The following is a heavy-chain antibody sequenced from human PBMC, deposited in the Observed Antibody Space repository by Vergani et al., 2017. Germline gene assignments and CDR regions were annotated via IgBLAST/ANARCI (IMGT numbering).Heavy chain of an antibody. V-gene: IGHV3-11*01. J-gene: IGHJ3*02. D-gene: IGHD5-24*01. Sequence: QVQLVESGGVLVKPGGSLRLSCAASGLSFSDHYMTWIRQAPGKGLEWVSYISNSGNTIEYADSVKGRFSISRDNAKSSLFLQMDSLRAEDTAVYYCARDHRDYNNYPGTFDIWGQGSMVTVSS. CDR2: ISNSGNTI. CDR1: GLSFSDHY. CDR3: ARDHRDYNNYPGTFDI.